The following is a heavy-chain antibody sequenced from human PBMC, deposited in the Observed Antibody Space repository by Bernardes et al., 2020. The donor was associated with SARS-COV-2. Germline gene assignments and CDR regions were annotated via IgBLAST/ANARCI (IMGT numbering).Heavy chain of an antibody. J-gene: IGHJ4*02. CDR3: ARGAAVRPQRSSSLDY. V-gene: IGHV4-34*01. CDR1: GGSFSGYY. CDR2: INHSGST. D-gene: IGHD6-13*01. Sequence: SETLSLTCAVYGGSFSGYYWSWIRQPPGKGLEWIGEINHSGSTNYNPSLKSRVTISVDTSKNQFSLKLSSVTAADTAVYYCARGAAVRPQRSSSLDYWGQGTLVTVSS.